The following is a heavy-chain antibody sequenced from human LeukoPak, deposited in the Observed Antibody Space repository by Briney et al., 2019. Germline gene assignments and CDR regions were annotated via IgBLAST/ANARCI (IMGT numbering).Heavy chain of an antibody. D-gene: IGHD4-11*01. Sequence: SETLSLTCTVSGGSISSSSYYWGWLRQPPGTGLEWLGSIYYSGSTYYNTSLKSRVTISVDTSKNQFSLKLSSVTAADTAVYYCARGVDYSNYYYMDVWGKGTTVTVSS. V-gene: IGHV4-39*07. J-gene: IGHJ6*03. CDR1: GGSISSSSYY. CDR3: ARGVDYSNYYYMDV. CDR2: IYYSGST.